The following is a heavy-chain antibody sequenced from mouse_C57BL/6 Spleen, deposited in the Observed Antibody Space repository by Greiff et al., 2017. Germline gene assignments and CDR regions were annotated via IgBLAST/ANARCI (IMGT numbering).Heavy chain of an antibody. CDR3: ARGYYGSSYAMDY. J-gene: IGHJ4*01. CDR2: IYPGDGDT. Sequence: VKVVESGPELVKPGASVKISCKASGYAFSSSWMNWVKQRPGKGLEWIGRIYPGDGDTNYNGKFKGKATLTADKSSSTAYMQLSSLTSEDSAVYFCARGYYGSSYAMDYWGQGTSVTVSS. V-gene: IGHV1-82*01. CDR1: GYAFSSSW. D-gene: IGHD1-1*01.